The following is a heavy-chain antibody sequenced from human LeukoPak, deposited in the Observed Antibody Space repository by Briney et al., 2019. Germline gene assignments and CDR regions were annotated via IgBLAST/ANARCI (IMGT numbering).Heavy chain of an antibody. Sequence: SSGGYYWSWIRQHPGKGLEWVSGISWNSGSIGYADSVKGRFTISRDNAKNSLYLQMNSLRAEDTALYYCAKGNWYYFDYWGQGTLVTVSS. CDR2: ISWNSGSI. D-gene: IGHD1-1*01. V-gene: IGHV3-9*01. CDR1: SSGGYY. J-gene: IGHJ4*02. CDR3: AKGNWYYFDY.